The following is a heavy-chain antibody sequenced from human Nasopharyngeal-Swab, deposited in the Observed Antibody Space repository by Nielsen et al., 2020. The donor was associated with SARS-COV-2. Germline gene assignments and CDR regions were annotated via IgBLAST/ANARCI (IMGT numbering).Heavy chain of an antibody. CDR1: GFTFSSYA. D-gene: IGHD5-12*01. CDR3: ARDLGGYVGY. V-gene: IGHV3-30-3*01. J-gene: IGHJ4*02. CDR2: ISYDGSNK. Sequence: LSPTCAASGFTFSSYAMHWVRQAPGKGLEWVAVISYDGSNKYYADSVKGRFTISRDNSKNTLYLQMNSLRAEDTAVYYCARDLGGYVGYWGQGTLVTVSS.